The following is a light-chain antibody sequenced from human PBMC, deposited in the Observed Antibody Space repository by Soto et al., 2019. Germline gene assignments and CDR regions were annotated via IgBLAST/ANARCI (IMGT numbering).Light chain of an antibody. V-gene: IGKV3-15*01. CDR2: GVS. Sequence: EILMTQSPATLSVSPGERATLSCRASQSVSSNLAWYQQKPGQAPRPLIYGVSTRATAIPARFSGAGSGTEFTLTISSLKSEDFAVYYCQQYNNCPPTWTFGQGTKVEI. CDR3: QQYNNCPPTWT. J-gene: IGKJ1*01. CDR1: QSVSSN.